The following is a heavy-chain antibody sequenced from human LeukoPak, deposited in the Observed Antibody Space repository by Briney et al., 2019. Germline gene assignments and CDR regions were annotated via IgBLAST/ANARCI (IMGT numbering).Heavy chain of an antibody. D-gene: IGHD4-17*01. Sequence: SKTLSLTCAVSGVSFNDYYWSWVRQTPGRGLEWIGEINHSGYTNDSPSLKSRVSLSIDTSTKQFSLHLRSVTVADTGIYYCTRMTTGHDYWGQGTLVTVSS. CDR2: INHSGYT. CDR3: TRMTTGHDY. J-gene: IGHJ4*02. CDR1: GVSFNDYY. V-gene: IGHV4-34*01.